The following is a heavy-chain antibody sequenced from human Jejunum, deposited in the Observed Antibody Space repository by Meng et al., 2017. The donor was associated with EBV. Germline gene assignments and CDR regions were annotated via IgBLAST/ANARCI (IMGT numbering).Heavy chain of an antibody. V-gene: IGHV1-18*01. J-gene: IGHJ4*02. D-gene: IGHD3-10*01. CDR1: GYTFTSYG. CDR3: ARDGETYGLGSYHCDY. CDR2: INTYNGDT. Sequence: QVQLVQSGAEVEKPGASGKVSCRTSGYTFTSYGISWVRQAPGQGLEWMGWINTYNGDTHYAQKFQGRVTVTTDTSTNTAYMELGSLRSDDTAVYYCARDGETYGLGSYHCDYWGQGTLVTVAS.